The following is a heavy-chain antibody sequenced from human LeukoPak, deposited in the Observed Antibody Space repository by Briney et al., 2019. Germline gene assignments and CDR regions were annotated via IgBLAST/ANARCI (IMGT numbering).Heavy chain of an antibody. CDR1: GGTFSSYA. CDR2: IIPIFGTA. J-gene: IGHJ6*03. D-gene: IGHD2-2*01. Sequence: HVASVKVSCKASGGTFSSYAISWVRQAPGQGLEWMGGIIPIFGTANYAQKFQGRVTITADKSTSTAYMELSSLRSEDTAVYYCARDLGAQLLSYYYYYMDVWGKGTTVTISS. CDR3: ARDLGAQLLSYYYYYMDV. V-gene: IGHV1-69*06.